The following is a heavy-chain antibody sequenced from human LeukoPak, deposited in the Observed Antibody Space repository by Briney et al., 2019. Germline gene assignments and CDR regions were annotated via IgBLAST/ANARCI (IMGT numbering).Heavy chain of an antibody. CDR3: ARADWDTAMIDY. V-gene: IGHV3-21*01. Sequence: PGGSLRLSCAASGFTFSSYSMNWVRQAPGKGLEWVSSISSSSSYIYYADSVKGRFTISRDNAKNSLYLQMNSLRAEDTAVHYCARADWDTAMIDYWGQGTLVTVSS. D-gene: IGHD5-18*01. J-gene: IGHJ4*02. CDR1: GFTFSSYS. CDR2: ISSSSSYI.